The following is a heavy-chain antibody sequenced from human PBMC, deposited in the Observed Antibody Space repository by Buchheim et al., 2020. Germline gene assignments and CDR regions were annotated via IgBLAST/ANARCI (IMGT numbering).Heavy chain of an antibody. CDR3: AKGRGYCSGGSCYHFFDY. Sequence: QVQLVEYGGGVVQPGRSLRLSCAASGFTFSNYGIHWVRQAPGKGPEWVAVMSYDGSDQYYGDSVRGRFTISRDTSKNTLYLQMDSLRAEDTAVYYCAKGRGYCSGGSCYHFFDYWGRGTL. V-gene: IGHV3-30*18. D-gene: IGHD2-15*01. CDR2: MSYDGSDQ. CDR1: GFTFSNYG. J-gene: IGHJ4*02.